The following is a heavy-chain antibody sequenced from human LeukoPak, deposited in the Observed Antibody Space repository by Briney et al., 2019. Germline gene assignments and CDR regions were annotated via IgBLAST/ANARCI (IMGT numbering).Heavy chain of an antibody. V-gene: IGHV3-48*03. CDR2: ISSSGSTI. CDR3: TTESVMVGFWVY. Sequence: GGSLRLSCAASGFTFSSYEMNWVRQAPGKGLEWVSYISSSGSTIYYADSVKGRFTISRDNAKNSLYLQMNSLRAEDTAVYYCTTESVMVGFWVYWGQGTLVTVSS. D-gene: IGHD3-3*01. J-gene: IGHJ4*02. CDR1: GFTFSSYE.